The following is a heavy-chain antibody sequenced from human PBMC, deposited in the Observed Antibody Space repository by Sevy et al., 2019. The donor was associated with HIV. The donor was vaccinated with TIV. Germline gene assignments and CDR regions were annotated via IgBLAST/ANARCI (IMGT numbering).Heavy chain of an antibody. CDR3: ARGRYYYDSSGYEFVDY. V-gene: IGHV1-18*01. CDR1: GYTFTSYG. CDR2: ISAYNGNT. Sequence: ASLKVSCKASGYTFTSYGISWVRQAPGQGLEWMGWISAYNGNTNYAQKLQGRVTMTTDTSTSTAYMELRSLRSDDTAVYYCARGRYYYDSSGYEFVDYWGQGTLVTVSS. J-gene: IGHJ4*02. D-gene: IGHD3-22*01.